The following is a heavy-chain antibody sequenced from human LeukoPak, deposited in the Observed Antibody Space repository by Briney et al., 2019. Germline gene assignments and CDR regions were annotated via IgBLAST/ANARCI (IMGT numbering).Heavy chain of an antibody. CDR2: ISSYSTYI. D-gene: IGHD1-26*01. CDR1: GFTFSGYS. CDR3: ARLSGNFGSYYFDY. J-gene: IGHJ4*02. V-gene: IGHV3-21*01. Sequence: RGSLRLSCAASGFTFSGYSINWVRQAPGKGLEWVSSISSYSTYIYYADSVKGRFTISRDNAKNSLYLQMSSLRAEDTAVYYCARLSGNFGSYYFDYWGQGTLVTVSS.